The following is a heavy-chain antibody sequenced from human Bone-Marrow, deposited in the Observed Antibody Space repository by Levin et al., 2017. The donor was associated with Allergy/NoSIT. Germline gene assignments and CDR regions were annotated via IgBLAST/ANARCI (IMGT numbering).Heavy chain of an antibody. CDR1: GYSISSGYY. D-gene: IGHD1-7*01. CDR2: IYHSGST. Sequence: SETLSLTCAVSGYSISSGYYWGWIRQPPGKGLEWIGSIYHSGSTYYNPSLKSRVTISVDTSKNQFSLKLSSVTAADTAVYYCARDPGVELPFRMDVWGQGTTVTVSS. V-gene: IGHV4-38-2*02. J-gene: IGHJ6*02. CDR3: ARDPGVELPFRMDV.